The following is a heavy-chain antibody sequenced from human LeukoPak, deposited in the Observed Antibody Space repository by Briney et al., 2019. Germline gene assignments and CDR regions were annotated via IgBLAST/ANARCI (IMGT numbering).Heavy chain of an antibody. D-gene: IGHD1-26*01. CDR3: ARVGATRLYYYYYMDV. CDR1: GGSISSYY. Sequence: ASETLSPTCAVSGGSISSYYWSWIRQPPGKGLEWIGYIYYSGSTNYNPSLKSRVTISVDTSKNQFSLKLSSVTAADTAVYYCARVGATRLYYYYYMDVWGKGTTVTVSS. CDR2: IYYSGST. V-gene: IGHV4-59*01. J-gene: IGHJ6*03.